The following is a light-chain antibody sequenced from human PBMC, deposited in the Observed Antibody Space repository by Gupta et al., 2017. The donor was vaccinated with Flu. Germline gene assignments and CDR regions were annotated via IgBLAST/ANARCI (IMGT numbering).Light chain of an antibody. Sequence: SSLSASVGDRVTITCRASQSISSYLNWYKQKPGKAPKLLIYAASSWQSGVPSRFSGSGYGTDFTLTISSRQPEDFASYYCQQSDSNLTWTFGQGTKVEIK. J-gene: IGKJ1*01. V-gene: IGKV1-39*01. CDR1: QSISSY. CDR3: QQSDSNLTWT. CDR2: AAS.